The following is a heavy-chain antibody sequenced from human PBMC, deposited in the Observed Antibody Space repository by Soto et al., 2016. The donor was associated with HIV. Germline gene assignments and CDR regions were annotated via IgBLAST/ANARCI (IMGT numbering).Heavy chain of an antibody. CDR1: GYTFSSYD. V-gene: IGHV1-8*03. Sequence: QVQLVQSGAEVKKPGASVKVSCKASGYTFSSYDINWVRQASGQGLEWMGWMNPNSGNTGYAQKFQGRVTITRNTSISTAYMTLNSLRSDDTAVYYCATKRDGSDFHTHYSYSMDVWGRGTTVIVSS. J-gene: IGHJ6*03. CDR2: MNPNSGNT. D-gene: IGHD2-21*02. CDR3: ATKRDGSDFHTHYSYSMDV.